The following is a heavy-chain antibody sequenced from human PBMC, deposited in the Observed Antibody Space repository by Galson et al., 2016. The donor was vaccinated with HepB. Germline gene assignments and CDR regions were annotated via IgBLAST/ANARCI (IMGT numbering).Heavy chain of an antibody. V-gene: IGHV3-23*01. D-gene: IGHD6-13*01. CDR3: AKGQQLAYFDY. CDR2: ISGSDGST. J-gene: IGHJ4*02. Sequence: SLRLSCAASGLTFSSYAMSWVRQAPGKGLEWVSAISGSDGSTYYADSVKGRFTISRDNSKNTLYLQMNSLRAEDTAVYYCAKGQQLAYFDYWGQGTLVTVSS. CDR1: GLTFSSYA.